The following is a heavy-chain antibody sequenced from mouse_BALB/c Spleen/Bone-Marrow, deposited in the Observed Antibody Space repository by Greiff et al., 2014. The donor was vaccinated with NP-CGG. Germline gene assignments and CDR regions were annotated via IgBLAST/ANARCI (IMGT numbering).Heavy chain of an antibody. CDR1: GFNIKDTY. J-gene: IGHJ2*01. CDR2: IDPANGNT. V-gene: IGHV14-3*02. D-gene: IGHD1-1*01. Sequence: VQLQQSGAELVKPGASVKLSCTASGFNIKDTYMHWVKQRPEQGLEWIGRIDPANGNTKYDPKFQGKATITADTSSNTAYLQLSRLTSEDTAVYYCARSYGSSPFAYWGQGTTLTVSA. CDR3: ARSYGSSPFAY.